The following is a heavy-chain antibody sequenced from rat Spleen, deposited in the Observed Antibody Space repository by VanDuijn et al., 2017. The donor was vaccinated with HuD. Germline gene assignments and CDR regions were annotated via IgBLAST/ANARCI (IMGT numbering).Heavy chain of an antibody. CDR3: ATDQGYGGYSAYWYFDF. J-gene: IGHJ1*01. CDR2: IIYDGSRT. D-gene: IGHD1-11*01. Sequence: EVQLVESDGGLVQPGRSLKLSCAASGFTFSDYNMAWVRQAPKKGLEWVATIIYDGSRTYYRDSVKGRFTISRDNAKSTLYLQMDSLRSEDTATYYCATDQGYGGYSAYWYFDFWGPGTMVTVSS. V-gene: IGHV5S10*01. CDR1: GFTFSDYN.